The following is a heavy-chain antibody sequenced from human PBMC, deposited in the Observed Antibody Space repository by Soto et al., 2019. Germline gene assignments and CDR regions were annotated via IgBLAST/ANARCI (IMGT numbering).Heavy chain of an antibody. CDR3: AKDIGSGSHFNPRNPDCYYGMEV. CDR1: GFTLSDHA. J-gene: IGHJ6*02. CDR2: TSDDGTNE. V-gene: IGHV3-30*18. Sequence: QVQLVESGGGVVQPGRSLRLSCVTSGFTLSDHAMHWVRPPPGKAPEWVALTSDDGTNEFYADYVKGRFTISRDNSQSTVYLQKSSLRRGDTALYYCAKDIGSGSHFNPRNPDCYYGMEVWGQGTRVTVSS. D-gene: IGHD3-10*01.